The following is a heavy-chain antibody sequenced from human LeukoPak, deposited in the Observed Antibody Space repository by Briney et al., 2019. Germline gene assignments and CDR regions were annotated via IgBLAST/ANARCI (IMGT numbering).Heavy chain of an antibody. Sequence: SVKVSCKASGGTFSSYAISWVRQAPGQGLEWMGGIIPIFGTANYAQKFQGRVTITTDESTSTAYMELSSRRSEDTAVYYCARADRSGAAYYDFWSGYPLDYWGQGTLVTVSS. CDR2: IIPIFGTA. J-gene: IGHJ4*02. V-gene: IGHV1-69*05. D-gene: IGHD3-3*01. CDR3: ARADRSGAAYYDFWSGYPLDY. CDR1: GGTFSSYA.